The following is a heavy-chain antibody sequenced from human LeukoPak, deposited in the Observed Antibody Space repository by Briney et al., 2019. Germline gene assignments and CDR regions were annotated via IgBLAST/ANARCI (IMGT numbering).Heavy chain of an antibody. V-gene: IGHV4-4*07. D-gene: IGHD3-22*01. Sequence: SETLSLTCTVSGGSISSYYWSWIRQPAGKGLEWIGRIYTSGSTNYNPSLKSRVTMSVDTSKNQFSLKLSSVTAADTAVYYCARVSRLYHDTSGRIFDYWGQGTLVTVSS. J-gene: IGHJ4*02. CDR3: ARVSRLYHDTSGRIFDY. CDR1: GGSISSYY. CDR2: IYTSGST.